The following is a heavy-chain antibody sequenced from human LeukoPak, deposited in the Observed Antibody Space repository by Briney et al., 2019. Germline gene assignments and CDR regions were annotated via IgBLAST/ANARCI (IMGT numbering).Heavy chain of an antibody. CDR3: ARDSGTTGEVKFDP. V-gene: IGHV4-4*07. CDR2: IYGSGTT. J-gene: IGHJ5*02. D-gene: IGHD3-10*01. Sequence: SETLSLTCTVSGVSISSNWSWIRQPAGEGLEWIGRIYGSGTTTYNPSLKRRGSMIIDTSKNQFSLKLMSVTAADTAVYYCARDSGTTGEVKFDPWGQGNLVTVSS. CDR1: GVSISSN.